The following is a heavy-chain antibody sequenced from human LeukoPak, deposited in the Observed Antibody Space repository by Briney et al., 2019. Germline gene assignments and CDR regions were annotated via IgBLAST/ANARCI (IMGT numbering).Heavy chain of an antibody. J-gene: IGHJ4*02. CDR2: VNLQGST. CDR3: AREGGPYRPLDY. Sequence: SETLSLTCGVSGGSITNTNYWTWVRQPPGKGLEWIAEVNLQGSTNYNPSLMGRVAISVDTSENHISLQLTSVTAAHTAVYYCAREGGPYRPLDYSGQGTLVTVS. CDR1: GGSITNTNY. V-gene: IGHV4-4*02.